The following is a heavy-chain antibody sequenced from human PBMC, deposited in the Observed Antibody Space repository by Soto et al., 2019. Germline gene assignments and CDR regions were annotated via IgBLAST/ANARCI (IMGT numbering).Heavy chain of an antibody. J-gene: IGHJ5*02. D-gene: IGHD3-3*01. Sequence: GGSLRLSCAASGFTFSSYWMHWVRQAPGKGLVWVSRINSDGSSTSYADSVKGRFTISRDNAKNTLYLQMNSLRAEDTAVYYCERCHYDFWSGSRFDPWGHGNMVTV. CDR2: INSDGSST. CDR3: ERCHYDFWSGSRFDP. V-gene: IGHV3-74*01. CDR1: GFTFSSYW.